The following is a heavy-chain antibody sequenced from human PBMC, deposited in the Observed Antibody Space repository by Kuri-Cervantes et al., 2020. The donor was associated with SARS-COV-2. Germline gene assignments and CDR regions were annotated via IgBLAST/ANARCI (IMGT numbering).Heavy chain of an antibody. CDR1: SRSFSGYY. Sequence: SGPLCSTFAAYSRSFSGYYWSWIRQPPGKGLEWIGEINHSGSTNYNPSLKSRVTISVDTSKNQFSLKLSSVTAADTAVYYCARCPKRSSTSCPPDYWGQGTLVTVSS. J-gene: IGHJ4*02. CDR2: INHSGST. V-gene: IGHV4-34*01. D-gene: IGHD2-2*01. CDR3: ARCPKRSSTSCPPDY.